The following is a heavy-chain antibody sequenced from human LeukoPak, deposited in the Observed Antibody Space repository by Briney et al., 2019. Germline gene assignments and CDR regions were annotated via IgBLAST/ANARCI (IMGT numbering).Heavy chain of an antibody. Sequence: ASVKVSCKASGYTFTSYYMHWVRQAPGQGLEWMGIINPSGGGTNYAQKFQGRVTMTRDTSISTAYMELSRLRSDDTAVYYCARVGLRLGELSLLYYFDYWGQGTLVTVSS. CDR1: GYTFTSYY. J-gene: IGHJ4*02. CDR3: ARVGLRLGELSLLYYFDY. D-gene: IGHD3-16*02. V-gene: IGHV1-2*02. CDR2: INPSGGGT.